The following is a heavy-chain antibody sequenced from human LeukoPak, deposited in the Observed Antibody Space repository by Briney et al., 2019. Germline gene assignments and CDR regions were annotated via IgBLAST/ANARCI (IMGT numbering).Heavy chain of an antibody. CDR1: GYTFIDYY. V-gene: IGHV1-2*02. J-gene: IGHJ4*02. CDR3: ARAPGIVGKLAH. Sequence: ASVNDSCMTSGYTFIDYYIHWVRPAPGQGLAWMGWINPNTGGTNYAQKFQGRVIMTRETTISTAYMDLSRLRSDDTAVYYCARAPGIVGKLAHWGQGTLVIVSS. D-gene: IGHD1-26*01. CDR2: INPNTGGT.